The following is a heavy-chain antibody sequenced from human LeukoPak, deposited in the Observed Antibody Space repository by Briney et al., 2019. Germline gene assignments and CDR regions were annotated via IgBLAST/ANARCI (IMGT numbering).Heavy chain of an antibody. V-gene: IGHV3-7*03. Sequence: GGSLRLSCAASGFTFSDFWMSWVRQAPGKGLEWMTSINQDESETYYVDSVKGRFTISRDNAKNSVFLRMNSLGAEDTAIYYCARVRSPPEDNSNYRPIDYWGQGILVTVSS. D-gene: IGHD1-1*01. CDR3: ARVRSPPEDNSNYRPIDY. CDR2: INQDESET. J-gene: IGHJ4*02. CDR1: GFTFSDFW.